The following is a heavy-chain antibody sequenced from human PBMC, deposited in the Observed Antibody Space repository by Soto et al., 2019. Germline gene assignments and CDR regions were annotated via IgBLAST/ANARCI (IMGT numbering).Heavy chain of an antibody. CDR2: IWYDGSNK. CDR3: ARAEEMATIHYFDY. V-gene: IGHV3-33*01. CDR1: GFTFSSYG. J-gene: IGHJ4*02. Sequence: PGGSLRLSCAASGFTFSSYGMHWVRQAPGKGLEWVAVIWYDGSNKYYADSVKGRFIISRDNSKNTPYLQMNSLRAEDTAVYYRARAEEMATIHYFDYWGQGILVTVSS. D-gene: IGHD5-12*01.